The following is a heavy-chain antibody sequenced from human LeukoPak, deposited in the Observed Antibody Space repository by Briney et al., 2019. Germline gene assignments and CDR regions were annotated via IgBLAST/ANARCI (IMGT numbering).Heavy chain of an antibody. Sequence: GGSLRLSCAASGFTFGSYSINWVRQAPGKGLEWVSYIGTTTSTVYYADSVKGRFTISRDNAKNSLYLQMNSLRAEDTAVYYCARDRGYCRGTTCYAYYFDSWGQGTLVTVSS. J-gene: IGHJ4*02. V-gene: IGHV3-48*04. CDR2: IGTTTSTV. D-gene: IGHD2-2*01. CDR1: GFTFGSYS. CDR3: ARDRGYCRGTTCYAYYFDS.